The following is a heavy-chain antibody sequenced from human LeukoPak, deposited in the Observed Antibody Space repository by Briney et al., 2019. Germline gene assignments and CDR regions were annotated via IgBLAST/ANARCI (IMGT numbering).Heavy chain of an antibody. CDR3: ARHSVITSRTAARILDY. CDR1: GYSFTSYW. CDR2: IYPGDSDT. V-gene: IGHV5-51*01. D-gene: IGHD6-6*01. Sequence: GESLKISCKGSGYSFTSYWIGRVRQMPGKGLEWMGIIYPGDSDTRYSPSFQGQVTISADKSISTAYLQWSSLKASDTAMYYCARHSVITSRTAARILDYWGQGTLVTVSS. J-gene: IGHJ4*02.